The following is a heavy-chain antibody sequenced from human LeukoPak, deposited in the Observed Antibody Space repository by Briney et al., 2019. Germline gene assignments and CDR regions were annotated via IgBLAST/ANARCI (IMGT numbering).Heavy chain of an antibody. CDR2: ISSSSSSYI. J-gene: IGHJ4*02. Sequence: GGSLRLSCAASGFTFSSYSMNWVRQAPGKGLEWVSSISSSSSSYIYYADSVKGRFTISRDNAKNSLYLQMNSLRAEDTAVYYCARAKKGGPYYFDYWGQGTLVTVSS. V-gene: IGHV3-21*04. D-gene: IGHD1-26*01. CDR1: GFTFSSYS. CDR3: ARAKKGGPYYFDY.